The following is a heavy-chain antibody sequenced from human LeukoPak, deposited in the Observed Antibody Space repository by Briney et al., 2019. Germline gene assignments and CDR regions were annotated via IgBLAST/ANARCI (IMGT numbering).Heavy chain of an antibody. Sequence: SETLSLTCTVSGGSISSSSYYWGWIRQPPGKGLEWIGSIYYSGSTYYSPSLKSRVTISVDTSKSQFSLKLSSVTAADTAVYYCARHHYSNPLGWFDPWGQGTLVTVSS. V-gene: IGHV4-39*01. D-gene: IGHD4-11*01. J-gene: IGHJ5*02. CDR3: ARHHYSNPLGWFDP. CDR1: GGSISSSSYY. CDR2: IYYSGST.